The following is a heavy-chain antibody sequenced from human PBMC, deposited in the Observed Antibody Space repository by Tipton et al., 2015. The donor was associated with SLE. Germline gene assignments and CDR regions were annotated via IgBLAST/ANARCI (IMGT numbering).Heavy chain of an antibody. CDR1: DGSIISYY. CDR2: IYNTGNT. V-gene: IGHV4-4*07. J-gene: IGHJ3*02. CDR3: VRDRRSEGYGFDI. D-gene: IGHD1-1*01. Sequence: LRLSCIVPDGSIISYYWSWIRQPAGKGLEWIGRIYNTGNTNYNPSLKSRVTMSVDTSKNQFSLRLSSVTAADTAVYYCVRDRRSEGYGFDIWGQGTVVTVSS.